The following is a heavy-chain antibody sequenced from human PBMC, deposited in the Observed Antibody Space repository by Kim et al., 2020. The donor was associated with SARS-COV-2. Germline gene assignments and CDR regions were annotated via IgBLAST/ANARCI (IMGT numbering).Heavy chain of an antibody. Sequence: TNYNPSRKSRVTISLDTSKNQLSLKLSSVTAADTAVYYCARGGSGWSFDYWGQGTLVTVSS. CDR3: ARGGSGWSFDY. CDR2: T. D-gene: IGHD6-19*01. J-gene: IGHJ4*02. V-gene: IGHV4-59*09.